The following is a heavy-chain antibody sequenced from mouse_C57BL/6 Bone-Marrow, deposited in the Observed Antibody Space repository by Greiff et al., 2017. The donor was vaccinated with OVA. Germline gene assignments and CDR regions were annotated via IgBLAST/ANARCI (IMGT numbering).Heavy chain of an antibody. CDR2: IYPGSGST. J-gene: IGHJ2*01. V-gene: IGHV1-55*01. Sequence: QVQLQQPGAELVKPGASVKMSCKASGYTFTSYWITWVKQRPGQGLEWIGDIYPGSGSTNYNEKFKSKATLTVDTSSSTAYMQLSSLTSEDSAVYYCARRVYYGSSPNYFDYWGQGTTLTVSS. CDR1: GYTFTSYW. CDR3: ARRVYYGSSPNYFDY. D-gene: IGHD1-1*01.